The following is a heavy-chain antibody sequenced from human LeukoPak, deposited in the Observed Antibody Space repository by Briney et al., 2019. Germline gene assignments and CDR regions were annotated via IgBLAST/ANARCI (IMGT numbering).Heavy chain of an antibody. J-gene: IGHJ6*02. CDR3: ARGGYYGMDV. V-gene: IGHV1-8*02. Sequence: ASVKVSCKASGYTFTGYYMHWVRQAPGQGLEWMGWMNPNSGNTGYAQEFQGRVTMTRNTSISTAYMELSSLRSEDTAVYYCARGGYYGMDVWGQGTTVTVSS. CDR1: GYTFTGYY. CDR2: MNPNSGNT.